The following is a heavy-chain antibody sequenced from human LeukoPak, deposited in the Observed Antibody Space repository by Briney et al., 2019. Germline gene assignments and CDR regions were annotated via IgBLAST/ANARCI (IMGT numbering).Heavy chain of an antibody. Sequence: GGSLRLSCAASGFTFSSYAMSWVRQAPGKGLEWVSAISGSGGSTYYADSVKGRFTISRDNSKNTLYLQMNSLRAEDTAVYYCAKDYCSGGSCYSRQNAFDIWGQGTMVTVSS. J-gene: IGHJ3*02. D-gene: IGHD2-15*01. CDR1: GFTFSSYA. V-gene: IGHV3-23*01. CDR2: ISGSGGST. CDR3: AKDYCSGGSCYSRQNAFDI.